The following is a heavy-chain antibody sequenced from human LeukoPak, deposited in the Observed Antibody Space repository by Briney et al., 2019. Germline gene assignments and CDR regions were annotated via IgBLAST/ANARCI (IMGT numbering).Heavy chain of an antibody. D-gene: IGHD6-13*01. CDR2: IWYDGSNR. J-gene: IGHJ4*02. V-gene: IGHV3-33*06. Sequence: GGSLRLSCAASGFTFGSYGMHWVRQAPGKGLEWVAVIWYDGSNRNYADSVKGRFTISRDNSKNTLYLQMNSLRAEDTAVYYCAKGLSSPNPLFDYWGQGTLVTVSS. CDR1: GFTFGSYG. CDR3: AKGLSSPNPLFDY.